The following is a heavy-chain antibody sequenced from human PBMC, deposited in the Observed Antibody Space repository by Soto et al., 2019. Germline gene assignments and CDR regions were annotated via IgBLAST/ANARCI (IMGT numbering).Heavy chain of an antibody. V-gene: IGHV1-8*01. CDR2: INPNSGNI. CDR3: ARGRASGSYYPLDY. J-gene: IGHJ4*02. D-gene: IGHD3-10*01. CDR1: GNTFTSYD. Sequence: ASVKVSCKASGNTFTSYDINWVRQATGHGLEWMGWINPNSGNIGYAQKFQGRVTMTRDTAIRTAYMEVSRLRSDDTAVYYCARGRASGSYYPLDYWGQGSLVTVSS.